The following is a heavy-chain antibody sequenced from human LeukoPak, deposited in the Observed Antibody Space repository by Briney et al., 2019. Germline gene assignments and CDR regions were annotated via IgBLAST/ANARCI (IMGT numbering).Heavy chain of an antibody. D-gene: IGHD5-24*01. J-gene: IGHJ5*02. V-gene: IGHV1-2*02. CDR1: GYTFTDYY. CDR2: INPYSGGT. CDR3: ATDHSMANTAWWFDP. Sequence: ASVKVSCKASGYTFTDYYIHWVRQAPGQGLEWMAYINPYSGGTNYAQKFQGRVTMTRDTSISTAYMELYRLRSEDTAFYYCATDHSMANTAWWFDPWGQGTLVTVSS.